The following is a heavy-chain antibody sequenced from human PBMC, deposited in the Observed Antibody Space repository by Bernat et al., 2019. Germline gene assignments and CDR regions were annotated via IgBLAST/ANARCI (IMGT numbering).Heavy chain of an antibody. CDR1: GYTFTDYY. J-gene: IGHJ4*02. D-gene: IGHD2-21*02. V-gene: IGHV1-2*02. Sequence: QVQLVQSGAEVKKPAASVKVSCKASGYTFTDYYIHWVRQAPGQGLEWMGWNNPHSGATNYAQKFQDRVTMTRDTSISTAYMELSRLRSDDAAVYYCARDRGDVAIVWGQGTLVTVSS. CDR3: ARDRGDVAIV. CDR2: NNPHSGAT.